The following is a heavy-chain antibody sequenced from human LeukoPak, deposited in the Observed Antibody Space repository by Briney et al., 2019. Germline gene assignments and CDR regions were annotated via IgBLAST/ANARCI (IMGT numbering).Heavy chain of an antibody. V-gene: IGHV4-34*01. CDR2: INHSGST. Sequence: SETLSLTCAVYGGSFSGYYWSWIRQPPGKGLEWIGEINHSGSTNYNPSLKSRVTISVDTSKNQFSLKLSSVTAADTAVYYCARGGDGVCSGTSCSQWNWFDPWGQGTLVTVSS. CDR3: ARGGDGVCSGTSCSQWNWFDP. J-gene: IGHJ5*02. D-gene: IGHD2-2*01. CDR1: GGSFSGYY.